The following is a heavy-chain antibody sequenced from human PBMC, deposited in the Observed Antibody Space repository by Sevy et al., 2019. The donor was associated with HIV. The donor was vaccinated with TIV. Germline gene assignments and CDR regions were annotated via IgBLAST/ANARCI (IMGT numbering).Heavy chain of an antibody. Sequence: GGSLRLSCAASGFIFSSYVMSWVRQAPGKGLEWVSTISGSGGSTYYADSVKGRFTISRDNSKNTLVLQMNSLRAEDTAVYYCEAIATAGRDYWGQGTLVTVSS. J-gene: IGHJ4*02. CDR3: EAIATAGRDY. CDR1: GFIFSSYV. CDR2: ISGSGGST. D-gene: IGHD6-25*01. V-gene: IGHV3-23*01.